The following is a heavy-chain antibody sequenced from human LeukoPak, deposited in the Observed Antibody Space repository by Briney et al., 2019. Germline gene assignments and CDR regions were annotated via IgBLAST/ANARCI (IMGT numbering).Heavy chain of an antibody. V-gene: IGHV3-11*01. Sequence: GGSLRLSCAASGFTFSDYYMSWIRQAPGKGLEWVSYISSSGSTIYYADSVKGRFTISRDNSKNTLYLQMNSLRVEDTAIYYCAKDRDIVVIVAASDYWGQGTLVTVSS. D-gene: IGHD2-15*01. CDR1: GFTFSDYY. CDR2: ISSSGSTI. J-gene: IGHJ4*02. CDR3: AKDRDIVVIVAASDY.